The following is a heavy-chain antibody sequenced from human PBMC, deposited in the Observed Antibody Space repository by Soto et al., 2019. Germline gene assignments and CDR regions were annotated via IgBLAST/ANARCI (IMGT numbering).Heavy chain of an antibody. CDR2: ISAYNSNT. D-gene: IGHD6-19*01. CDR3: AIPKKDSSGWYVSAEYFQH. V-gene: IGHV1-18*01. Sequence: ASVKVSCKASGYTFTSYGISWVRQAPGQGLEWMGWISAYNSNTNYAQKLQGRVTMTTDTSTSTAYMELRSLRSDDTAVYYCAIPKKDSSGWYVSAEYFQHWGQGTLVTVSS. J-gene: IGHJ1*01. CDR1: GYTFTSYG.